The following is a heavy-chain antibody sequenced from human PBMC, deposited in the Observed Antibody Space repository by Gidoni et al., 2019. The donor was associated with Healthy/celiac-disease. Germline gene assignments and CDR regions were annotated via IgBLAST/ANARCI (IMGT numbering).Heavy chain of an antibody. D-gene: IGHD6-13*01. Sequence: EVQLVESGGGLVQPGGSLRLSCAASGFTFSSYWMSWVRQAPGKGLEWVANIKQDGSEKYYVDSGKGRFTISRDNAKNSLYLQMNSRRAEDTAVYYCARERGEAAGTGDYYYYYGMDVWGQGTTVTVSS. CDR2: IKQDGSEK. CDR3: ARERGEAAGTGDYYYYYGMDV. J-gene: IGHJ6*02. V-gene: IGHV3-7*05. CDR1: GFTFSSYW.